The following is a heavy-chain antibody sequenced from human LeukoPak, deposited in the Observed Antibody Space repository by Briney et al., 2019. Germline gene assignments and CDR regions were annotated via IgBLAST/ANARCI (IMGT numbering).Heavy chain of an antibody. J-gene: IGHJ6*02. V-gene: IGHV4-61*02. CDR1: GGSISSGDYY. CDR3: ARVPNIYYYYGMDV. CDR2: IYTSGST. Sequence: PSETLSLTCTVSGGSISSGDYYWSWIRQPAGKGLEWIGRIYTSGSTNYNPSLKSRVTMSVDTSKNQFSPKLSSVTAADTAVYYCARVPNIYYYYGMDVWGQGTTVTVSS.